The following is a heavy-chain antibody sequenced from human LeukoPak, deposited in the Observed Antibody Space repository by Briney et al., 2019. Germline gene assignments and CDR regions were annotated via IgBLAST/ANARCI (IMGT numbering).Heavy chain of an antibody. CDR2: IYSGGST. CDR3: ARGHDFWSKNWFDP. D-gene: IGHD3-3*01. V-gene: IGHV3-66*02. CDR1: GFTVSSNY. Sequence: GGSLRLSCAASGFTVSSNYMSWVRQAPGKGLEWVSVIYSGGSTYYADSVKGRFAISRDNSKNTLYLQMNSLRAEDTAVYYCARGHDFWSKNWFDPWGQGTLVTVSS. J-gene: IGHJ5*02.